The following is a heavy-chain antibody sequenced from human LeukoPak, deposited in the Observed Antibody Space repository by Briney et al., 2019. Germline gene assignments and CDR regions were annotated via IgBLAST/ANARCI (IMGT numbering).Heavy chain of an antibody. J-gene: IGHJ4*02. D-gene: IGHD3-22*01. CDR2: ISSSGSTI. CDR1: QFTFNTYT. Sequence: GGSLRLSCAASQFTFNTYTMSWIRQAPGKGLEWVSYISSSGSTIYYADSVRGRFTISRDNAKNSLYLQMNSLRAEDTAVYYCAREGDYYDSSGTGLDYWGQGALVTVSS. V-gene: IGHV3-11*01. CDR3: AREGDYYDSSGTGLDY.